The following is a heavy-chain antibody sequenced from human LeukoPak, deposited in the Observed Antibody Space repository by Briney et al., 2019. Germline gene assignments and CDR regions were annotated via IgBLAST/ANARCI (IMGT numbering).Heavy chain of an antibody. V-gene: IGHV1-2*02. CDR3: ARDYYDSSGSYKNWFDP. D-gene: IGHD3-22*01. CDR2: INPNSGGT. Sequence: ASVKVSCKASGYTFTGYYMHWVRQAPGQGLEWMGWINPNSGGTNYAQKFQGGVTMTRDTSISTAYMELSRLRSDDTAVYYCARDYYDSSGSYKNWFDPWGQGTLVTVSS. CDR1: GYTFTGYY. J-gene: IGHJ5*02.